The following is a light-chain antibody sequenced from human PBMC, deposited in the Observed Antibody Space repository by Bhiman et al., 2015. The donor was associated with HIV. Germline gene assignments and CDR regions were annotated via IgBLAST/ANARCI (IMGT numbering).Light chain of an antibody. Sequence: SYELTQPPSVSVAPGKSASITCGGNNIESKSVHWYQKRPGQAPVLVIKYSSDRPSGIPERFSGSNSGNTATLTISRVEAGDEADYYCQVWDSSSDHWVFGGGTKLTVL. CDR2: YSS. CDR1: NIESKS. V-gene: IGLV3-21*04. CDR3: QVWDSSSDHWV. J-gene: IGLJ3*02.